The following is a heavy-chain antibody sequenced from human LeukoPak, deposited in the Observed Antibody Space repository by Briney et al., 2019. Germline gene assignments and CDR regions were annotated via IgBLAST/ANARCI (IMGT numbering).Heavy chain of an antibody. Sequence: GGSLRLSCAASGFTFSSYGMHWVRQAPGKGLEWVAVVSYDGSNRYFAESVKGRFTISRDNSNNTLYLHLTSLRPEDTAVYYCAKVGTTITSFWYFDLWGRGTLVTVSS. V-gene: IGHV3-30*18. CDR1: GFTFSSYG. J-gene: IGHJ2*01. CDR2: VSYDGSNR. CDR3: AKVGTTITSFWYFDL. D-gene: IGHD4-11*01.